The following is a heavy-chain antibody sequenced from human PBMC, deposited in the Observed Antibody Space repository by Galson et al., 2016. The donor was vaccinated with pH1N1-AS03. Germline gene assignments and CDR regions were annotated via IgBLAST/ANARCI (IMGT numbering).Heavy chain of an antibody. J-gene: IGHJ4*02. CDR2: IFHSGRT. Sequence: ETLSLTCTVSGGSVSSYYWSWIRQPPGKGLEWIGYIFHSGRTNSNPSLKSRVAISVDTSKNQFSLRLSSVTAADTAVYYCARALRTPHPNWGQGTLVTVSS. D-gene: IGHD1-14*01. CDR1: GGSVSSYY. V-gene: IGHV4-59*02. CDR3: ARALRTPHPN.